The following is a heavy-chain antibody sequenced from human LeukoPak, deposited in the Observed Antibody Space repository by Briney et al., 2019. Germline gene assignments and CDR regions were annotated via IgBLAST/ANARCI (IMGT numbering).Heavy chain of an antibody. J-gene: IGHJ5*02. Sequence: GGSLRLSCAASGFTFSSYSMNWVRQAPGKGLEWVSSISSSSSYIYYADSVKGRFTISRDNAKNSLYLQMNSLRAEDTAVYYCARDGAVAGTGRWFDPRGQGTLVTVSS. V-gene: IGHV3-21*01. CDR3: ARDGAVAGTGRWFDP. D-gene: IGHD6-19*01. CDR2: ISSSSSYI. CDR1: GFTFSSYS.